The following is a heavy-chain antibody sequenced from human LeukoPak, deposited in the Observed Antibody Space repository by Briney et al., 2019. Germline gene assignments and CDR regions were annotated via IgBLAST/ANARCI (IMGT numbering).Heavy chain of an antibody. Sequence: SETLSLTCTISGGSISSYYWSWIRQPAGKGLEWIGRIYTSGSTNYNPPLKSRVTMSVDTSKNQFSLKLSSVTAADTAVYYCARYQGSVTVVTPSPLDYWGQGTLVTVSS. CDR1: GGSISSYY. D-gene: IGHD4-23*01. CDR2: IYTSGST. CDR3: ARYQGSVTVVTPSPLDY. J-gene: IGHJ4*02. V-gene: IGHV4-4*07.